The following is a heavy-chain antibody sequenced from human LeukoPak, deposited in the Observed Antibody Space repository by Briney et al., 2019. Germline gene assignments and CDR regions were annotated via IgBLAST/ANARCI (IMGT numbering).Heavy chain of an antibody. CDR1: NGSISSSNNY. CDR2: IYSSGDT. V-gene: IGHV4-61*02. J-gene: IGHJ4*02. Sequence: SETLSLTCTVSNGSISSSNNYWSWIRQPAGKGLEWIGRIYSSGDTDYNPSLKSRVTMSVDTSENQFSLKLSSVTAADTAVYYCARDSRIQLWLDFFDYWGQGTLVTVSS. CDR3: ARDSRIQLWLDFFDY. D-gene: IGHD5-18*01.